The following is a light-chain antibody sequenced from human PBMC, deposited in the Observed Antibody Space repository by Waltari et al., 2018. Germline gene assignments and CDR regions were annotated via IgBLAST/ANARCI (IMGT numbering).Light chain of an antibody. Sequence: EIVLTQSPGTLSLSPGERATLSFRASQSVGRTLAWYQQKPGQAPRLLMYCASSRATGTPDRFSGSGSGTDFSLTISRLGPEDFAVYYCQHYVRLPATFGQGTKVEIK. J-gene: IGKJ1*01. V-gene: IGKV3-20*01. CDR1: QSVGRT. CDR3: QHYVRLPAT. CDR2: CAS.